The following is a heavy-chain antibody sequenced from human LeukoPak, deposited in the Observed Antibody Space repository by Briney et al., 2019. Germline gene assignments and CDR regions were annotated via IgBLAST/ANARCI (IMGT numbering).Heavy chain of an antibody. J-gene: IGHJ4*02. CDR2: ISYDGSNK. CDR1: GFSFRSYA. V-gene: IGHV3-30-3*01. Sequence: GGSLRLSCAASGFSFRSYAMHWVRRAPGKGLEWVAVISYDGSNKYYADSVKGRFTISRDNSKNKLYLQMNSLRAEDTAVYYCARDPDRHDISSWDYWGQGTLVTVSS. D-gene: IGHD3-22*01. CDR3: ARDPDRHDISSWDY.